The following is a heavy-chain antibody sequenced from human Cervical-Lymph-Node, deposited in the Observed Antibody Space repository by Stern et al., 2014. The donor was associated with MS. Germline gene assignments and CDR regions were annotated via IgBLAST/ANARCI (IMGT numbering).Heavy chain of an antibody. CDR1: GFTFSSYG. J-gene: IGHJ4*02. CDR3: ARGAMGLFDY. V-gene: IGHV3-30*03. D-gene: IGHD3-16*01. Sequence: VQLVESGGGVVQPGRSLRLSCAASGFTFSSYGMHWVRQAPGKGLEWVAVISYDGSNKYYADSVKGRFTISRDNSKNTLYLQMNSLRAEDTAVYYCARGAMGLFDYWGQGTLVTVSS. CDR2: ISYDGSNK.